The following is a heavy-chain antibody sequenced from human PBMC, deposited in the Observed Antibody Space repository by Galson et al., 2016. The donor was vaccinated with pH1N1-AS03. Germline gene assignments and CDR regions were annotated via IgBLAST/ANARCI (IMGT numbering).Heavy chain of an antibody. CDR1: GFTFSSYS. CDR3: AKDGGSSGFDFDY. Sequence: SLRLSCAASGFTFSSYSMNWVRQAPGKGLEWVSYITGSDVTTYADSVKGRFSTSRDNSKNMLYLQMNSLRAEDTAVYYCAKDGGSSGFDFDYWGLGTLVTVSS. V-gene: IGHV3-23*01. J-gene: IGHJ4*02. D-gene: IGHD5-12*01. CDR2: ITGSDVTT.